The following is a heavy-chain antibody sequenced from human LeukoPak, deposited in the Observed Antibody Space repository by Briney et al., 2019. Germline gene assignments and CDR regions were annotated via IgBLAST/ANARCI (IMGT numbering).Heavy chain of an antibody. CDR2: ISGSSVAI. J-gene: IGHJ6*03. CDR3: AKDGSMPWGYYMDV. V-gene: IGHV3-48*04. Sequence: PGGSLRLSCEVSGFTFDSFGLSWVRQAPGKGPEWIAYISGSSVAIYYADSVKGRFTISRDNAKNSLYLEMNSLRAEDTAVYYCAKDGSMPWGYYMDVWGKGTTVTISS. CDR1: GFTFDSFG. D-gene: IGHD2/OR15-2a*01.